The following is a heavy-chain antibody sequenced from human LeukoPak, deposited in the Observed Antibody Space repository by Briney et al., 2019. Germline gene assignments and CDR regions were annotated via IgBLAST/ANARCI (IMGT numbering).Heavy chain of an antibody. Sequence: PGGSLRLSCAASGFAFSSFGMSWVRQAPGKGLEWVSAISGSGGSTYNADSVKGRFTISRDNSKNTLYLQLNSLRAEDTAVYYCAKRSAESSGYFEHWGQGALVTVSS. CDR2: ISGSGGST. CDR1: GFAFSSFG. CDR3: AKRSAESSGYFEH. J-gene: IGHJ4*02. D-gene: IGHD3-22*01. V-gene: IGHV3-23*01.